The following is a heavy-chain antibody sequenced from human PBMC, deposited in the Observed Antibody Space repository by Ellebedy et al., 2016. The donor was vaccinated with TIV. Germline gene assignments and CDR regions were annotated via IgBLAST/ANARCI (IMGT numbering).Heavy chain of an antibody. CDR2: ISYDGSNK. CDR3: ARGGANVDQDYYGSGSYYNPFDY. CDR1: GFTFSSYA. Sequence: GGSLRLXXAASGFTFSSYAMHWVRQAPGKGLEWVAVISYDGSNKYYADSVKGRFTISRDNSKNTLYLQMNSLRAEDTAVYYCARGGANVDQDYYGSGSYYNPFDYWGQGTLVTVSS. J-gene: IGHJ4*02. V-gene: IGHV3-30*04. D-gene: IGHD3-10*01.